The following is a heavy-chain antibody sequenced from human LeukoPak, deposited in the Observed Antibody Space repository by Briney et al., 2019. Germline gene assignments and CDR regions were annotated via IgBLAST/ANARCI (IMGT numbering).Heavy chain of an antibody. V-gene: IGHV1-2*02. CDR3: ARARDLERVWDY. Sequence: ASVKVSCKASGYTFTGYYMHWVRQAPGQGLEWMGWTNPNSGGTNYAQKFQGRVTMTRDTSISTAYVELSRLRSDDTAVYYCARARDLERVWDYWGQGTLVTVSS. CDR1: GYTFTGYY. J-gene: IGHJ4*02. CDR2: TNPNSGGT. D-gene: IGHD1-1*01.